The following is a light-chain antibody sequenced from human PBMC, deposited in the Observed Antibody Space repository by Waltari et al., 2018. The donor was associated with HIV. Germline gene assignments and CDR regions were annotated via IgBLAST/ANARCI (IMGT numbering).Light chain of an antibody. CDR3: QQYNSWPLT. CDR2: GAS. CDR1: QNVSTN. J-gene: IGKJ3*01. Sequence: ETVITQSPGALPVSPGERVTLSCRASQNVSTNLAWYQQKPGQPPRLLIYGASARATDGPARFSGSGSGTEFNLSIAALRSEDLAVYFCQQYNSWPLTFGPGSKVNIK. V-gene: IGKV3-15*01.